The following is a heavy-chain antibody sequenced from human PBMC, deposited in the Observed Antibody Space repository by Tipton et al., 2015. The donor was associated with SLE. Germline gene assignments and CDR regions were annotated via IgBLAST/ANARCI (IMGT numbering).Heavy chain of an antibody. CDR2: IYYTGST. J-gene: IGHJ6*03. CDR3: AREMEWVPFIDV. D-gene: IGHD3-3*01. Sequence: TLSLTCTVSGGSFSSTSYYWGWIRQPPGKGLEWIGSIYYTGSTYYNPSLKSRVTISVATSKNRFSLKLSSMTAADTAVYYCAREMEWVPFIDVWGTGTTVTVSS. V-gene: IGHV4-39*07. CDR1: GGSFSSTSYY.